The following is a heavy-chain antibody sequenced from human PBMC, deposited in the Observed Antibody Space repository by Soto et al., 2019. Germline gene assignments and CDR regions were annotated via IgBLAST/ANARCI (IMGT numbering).Heavy chain of an antibody. J-gene: IGHJ3*02. Sequence: QAQLVQSGAEVKKPGASANISCKASGYTFTRYNIHWGREAPGQGVEWMGIIDTRGGSADYTQRFQCRGTMTRDTSTGTSYMELSSLGSEYTAVYYCARDLPRDLVRGSFDIWGQGTLVTVSS. D-gene: IGHD3-10*02. CDR2: IDTRGGSA. V-gene: IGHV1-46*01. CDR1: GYTFTRYN. CDR3: ARDLPRDLVRGSFDI.